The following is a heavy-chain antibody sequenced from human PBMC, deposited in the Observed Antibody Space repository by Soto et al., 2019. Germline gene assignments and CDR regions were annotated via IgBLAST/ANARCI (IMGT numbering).Heavy chain of an antibody. CDR3: ARRLWAY. D-gene: IGHD7-27*01. Sequence: EVQLMESGGGLVQPGGSLRLSCAASGFTFSDYSMNWVRQAPGKGLEWVSYISSSGSTMYYADSVKGRFTISRDNAKNSLYLQMNTLRVEDTAVYYCARRLWAYLGQGTLVSVSS. J-gene: IGHJ4*02. CDR2: ISSSGSTM. CDR1: GFTFSDYS. V-gene: IGHV3-48*01.